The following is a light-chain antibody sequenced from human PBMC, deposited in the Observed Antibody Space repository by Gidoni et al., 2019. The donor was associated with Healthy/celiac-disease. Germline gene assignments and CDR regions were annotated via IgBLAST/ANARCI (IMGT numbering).Light chain of an antibody. Sequence: VLQPSPGPLSLSPGARATLSCRASHSVSSSYLAWYQQKPGQAPRLLIYGASSRATGIPERFSGSGSGTDFTLTISRLEPEDFAVYYCQQYGSSPWTFGQGTKVEIK. CDR3: QQYGSSPWT. J-gene: IGKJ1*01. V-gene: IGKV3-20*01. CDR2: GAS. CDR1: HSVSSSY.